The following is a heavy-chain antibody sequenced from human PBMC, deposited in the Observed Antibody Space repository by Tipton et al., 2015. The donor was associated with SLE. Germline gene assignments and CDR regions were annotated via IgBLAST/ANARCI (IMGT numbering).Heavy chain of an antibody. CDR2: IYYSGST. V-gene: IGHV4-59*12. CDR1: GDPINSYY. Sequence: GLVKPSETLSLTCTVSGDPINSYYWSWIRQPPGKGLEWIGYIYYSGSTTYNPALKSRVTISIDTSKNQFSLMLRSVTASDTALYYCARDLESYYGVDVWGQGTAVTVSS. J-gene: IGHJ6*02. CDR3: ARDLESYYGVDV.